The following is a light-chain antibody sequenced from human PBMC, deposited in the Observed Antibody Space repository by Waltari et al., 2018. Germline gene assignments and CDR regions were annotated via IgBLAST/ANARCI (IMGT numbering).Light chain of an antibody. CDR1: QSVSIY. CDR2: DAS. V-gene: IGKV3-11*01. Sequence: EIVLTQSPATLSLSPGERATLSCRASQSVSIYLAWYQQNPGQAPRLLIYDASNRATGIPARFSGSGSGTDFTLTISSLEPEDFAVYYCQQRSNWPPTFGGGTKVEIK. J-gene: IGKJ4*01. CDR3: QQRSNWPPT.